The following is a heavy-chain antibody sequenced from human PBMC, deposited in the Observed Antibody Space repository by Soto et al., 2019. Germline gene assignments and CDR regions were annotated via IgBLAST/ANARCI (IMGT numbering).Heavy chain of an antibody. CDR1: GYSFTSYW. J-gene: IGHJ5*02. V-gene: IGHV5-10-1*01. CDR3: ARHMSGYYDSSGYTPGWFDP. CDR2: IDPSDSYT. D-gene: IGHD3-22*01. Sequence: GESLKISCKGSGYSFTSYWISWVRQMPGKGLEWMGRIDPSDSYTNYSPSFQGHVTISADKSISTAYLQWSSLKASDTAMYYCARHMSGYYDSSGYTPGWFDPWGQGTLVTVSS.